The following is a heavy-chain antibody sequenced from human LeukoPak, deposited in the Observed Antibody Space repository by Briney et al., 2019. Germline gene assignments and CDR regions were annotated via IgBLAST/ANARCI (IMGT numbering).Heavy chain of an antibody. Sequence: PGRSLRLSCAASGFTFSSYAMHWVRQAPGKGLEWVAVISYDGSNKYYADSVKGRFTISRDNSKNTLYLQMNSLRAEDTAVYYCAREEINWYSYGDYYDSSGLDYWGQGTLVTVSS. CDR3: AREEINWYSYGDYYDSSGLDY. V-gene: IGHV3-30-3*01. CDR1: GFTFSSYA. CDR2: ISYDGSNK. D-gene: IGHD3-22*01. J-gene: IGHJ4*02.